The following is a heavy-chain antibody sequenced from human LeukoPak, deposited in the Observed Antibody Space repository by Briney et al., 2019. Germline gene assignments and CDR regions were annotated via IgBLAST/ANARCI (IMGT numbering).Heavy chain of an antibody. CDR1: GFRFSSYA. CDR2: ISGSGVST. J-gene: IGHJ4*02. D-gene: IGHD1-7*01. Sequence: GGSLRLSCAASGFRFSSYAMSWVRQAPGKGLECVSAISGSGVSTYYADSVKGRFTVSRDNSKNTLYLQMSSLRAEDTAVYYCAKDERNWNYNLASQTYDWGQGTLVTVSS. CDR3: AKDERNWNYNLASQTYD. V-gene: IGHV3-23*01.